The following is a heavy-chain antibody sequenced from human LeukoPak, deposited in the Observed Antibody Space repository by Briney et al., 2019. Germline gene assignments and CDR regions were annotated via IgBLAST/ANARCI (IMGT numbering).Heavy chain of an antibody. CDR2: ISGNGGRT. V-gene: IGHV3-23*01. CDR3: AKEQTSSGYFDY. CDR1: GFTFNNYA. J-gene: IGHJ4*02. Sequence: GGSLRLSCAASGFTFNNYAMSWVRQAPGKGLEWIAAISGNGGRTYYRDSVKGRFTISRDNPKNTLYLLMNSLSAEDTALYYCAKEQTSSGYFDYWGQGTLVTVSS. D-gene: IGHD3-10*01.